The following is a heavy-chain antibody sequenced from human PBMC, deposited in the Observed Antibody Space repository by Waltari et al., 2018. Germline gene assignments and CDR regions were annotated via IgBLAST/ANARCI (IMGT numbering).Heavy chain of an antibody. D-gene: IGHD3-3*01. Sequence: QLQLQESGPGLVKPSETLSLTCTVSGGSISSSSYYWGWIRQPPGKGLEWIGSIYYSGSTYYNPSLKSRVTISVDTSKNQFSLKLSSVTAADTAVYYCASSITIFGVVIIPDWYFDLWGRGTLVTVSS. V-gene: IGHV4-39*07. J-gene: IGHJ2*01. CDR1: GGSISSSSYY. CDR3: ASSITIFGVVIIPDWYFDL. CDR2: IYYSGST.